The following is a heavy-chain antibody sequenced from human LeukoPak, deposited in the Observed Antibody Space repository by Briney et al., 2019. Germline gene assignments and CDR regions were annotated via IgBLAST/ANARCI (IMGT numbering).Heavy chain of an antibody. V-gene: IGHV4-39*01. CDR3: ARQQSGSYLVDFDY. CDR1: GGSISSSSYY. D-gene: IGHD1-26*01. J-gene: IGHJ4*02. Sequence: SETLSLTCTVSGGSISSSSYYWGWSRQPPGKGLEWIGSIYYSGSTYYNPSLKSRVTISVDTSKNQFSLKLSSVTAADTAVYYCARQQSGSYLVDFDYWGQGTLVTVSS. CDR2: IYYSGST.